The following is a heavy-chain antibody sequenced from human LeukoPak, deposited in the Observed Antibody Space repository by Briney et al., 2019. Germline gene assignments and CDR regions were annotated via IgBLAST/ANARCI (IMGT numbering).Heavy chain of an antibody. CDR3: ARDRERFGILEWLLSFDY. D-gene: IGHD3-3*01. CDR1: GFTFSSYA. J-gene: IGHJ4*02. V-gene: IGHV3-30-3*01. Sequence: HTGGSLRLSCAASGFTFSSYAMPWVRQAPGKGLEWVAVISYDGSNKYYADSVKGRFTISRDNSKNTLYLQMNSLRAEDTAVYYCARDRERFGILEWLLSFDYWGQGTLVTVSS. CDR2: ISYDGSNK.